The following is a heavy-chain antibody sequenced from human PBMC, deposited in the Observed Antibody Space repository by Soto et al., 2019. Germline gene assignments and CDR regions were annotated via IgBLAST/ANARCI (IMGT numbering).Heavy chain of an antibody. CDR1: GGTSSGYA. CDR3: AKSSGAVAGYYFDY. CDR2: ISVYNGDT. J-gene: IGHJ4*02. D-gene: IGHD6-19*01. V-gene: IGHV1-18*01. Sequence: ASVKVSCKASGGTSSGYAVSWVRQAPGQGLEWMGWISVYNGDTKYAQKLHGRVTMTTDTSTSTAYMELRSLRSDDTAVYYCAKSSGAVAGYYFDYWGQGTLVTASS.